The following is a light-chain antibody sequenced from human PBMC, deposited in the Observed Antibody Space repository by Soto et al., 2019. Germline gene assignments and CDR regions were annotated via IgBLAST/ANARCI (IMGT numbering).Light chain of an antibody. Sequence: EVVFTQSPAALSLSPGKRATLFCRASQSIANYLGWYQQKPGQPPRLLIYAASNRATGIPDRFSGSGSGTDFTLTIRRLEPEDFAVYYCQHYSRSPTTFGQGTKVDI. CDR3: QHYSRSPTT. CDR2: AAS. J-gene: IGKJ1*01. V-gene: IGKV3-20*01. CDR1: QSIANY.